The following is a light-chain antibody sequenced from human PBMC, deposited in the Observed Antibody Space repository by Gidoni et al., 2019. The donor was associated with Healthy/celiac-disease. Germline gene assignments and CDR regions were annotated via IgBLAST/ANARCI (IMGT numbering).Light chain of an antibody. CDR1: QSLLHSNGYNY. Sequence: DIVMPQSPLSLPVTPGEPASISCRSSQSLLHSNGYNYLDWYLQKPGQSPPLLIYLGSNRASGVPDRFSGSGSGTDFTLKISRVEAEDVGVYYCMQALQTPITFGQGTRLEIK. J-gene: IGKJ5*01. V-gene: IGKV2-28*01. CDR2: LGS. CDR3: MQALQTPIT.